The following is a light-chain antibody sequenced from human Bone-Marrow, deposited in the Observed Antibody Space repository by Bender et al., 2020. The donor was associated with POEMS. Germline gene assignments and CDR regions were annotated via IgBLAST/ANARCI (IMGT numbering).Light chain of an antibody. V-gene: IGLV1-44*01. CDR1: NSNIGTNA. Sequence: QSVLTQPPSASGTPGQRVTISCSGSNSNIGTNAVNWYQQFPGTAPKLLIYSDNQRPSGVPDRFSGSKSGTSASLAISGLRSEDEADYYCAAWDDGLSAWVFGGGTKLTVL. CDR2: SDN. J-gene: IGLJ3*02. CDR3: AAWDDGLSAWV.